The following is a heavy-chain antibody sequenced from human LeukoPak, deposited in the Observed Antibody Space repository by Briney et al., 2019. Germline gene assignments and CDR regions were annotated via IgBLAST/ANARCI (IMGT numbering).Heavy chain of an antibody. Sequence: PGGSLRLSCAASGFTFSGSAMHWVRQASGKGLEWVGRIRSKANSYATAYDASVKGRPTISSEASKNTAYLQMNSLKTEDTAVYYCAKDWSDFWSGYHRFDPWGQGTLVTVSS. CDR1: GFTFSGSA. V-gene: IGHV3-73*01. D-gene: IGHD3-3*01. CDR2: IRSKANSYAT. J-gene: IGHJ5*02. CDR3: AKDWSDFWSGYHRFDP.